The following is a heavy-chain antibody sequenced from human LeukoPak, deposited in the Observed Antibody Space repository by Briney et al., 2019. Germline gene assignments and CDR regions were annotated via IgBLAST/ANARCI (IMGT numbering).Heavy chain of an antibody. CDR2: IHGDGDNI. CDR1: GFPFSSYA. D-gene: IGHD1-26*01. Sequence: GGSLRLSCAASGFPFSSYAMYWVRQAPGKGLVWVARIHGDGDNISYADSVRGRFTVSRDNAKDTLYLHMNSLRPEDTAVYYCARAQVGAPTDLWGQGTLVTVSS. CDR3: ARAQVGAPTDL. J-gene: IGHJ5*02. V-gene: IGHV3-74*01.